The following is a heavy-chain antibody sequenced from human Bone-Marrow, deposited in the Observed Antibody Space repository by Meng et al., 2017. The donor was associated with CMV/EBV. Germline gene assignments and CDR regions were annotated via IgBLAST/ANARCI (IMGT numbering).Heavy chain of an antibody. J-gene: IGHJ4*02. Sequence: GESLKISCAASGFTFDDYAMSWVRQAPGKGLEWVSGISGSGGSTYYADSVKGRFTISRDNSKNTLYLEMNSLRAEDTAVYYCAKQGYSSSSSCIDYWGQGTLATVSS. D-gene: IGHD6-6*01. V-gene: IGHV3-23*01. CDR3: AKQGYSSSSSCIDY. CDR2: ISGSGGST. CDR1: GFTFDDYA.